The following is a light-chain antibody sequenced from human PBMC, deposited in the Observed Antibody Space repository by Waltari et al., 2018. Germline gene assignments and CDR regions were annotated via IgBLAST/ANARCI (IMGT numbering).Light chain of an antibody. Sequence: QSALTQPASVSGSPGQSITIPCPGTSRDVGGYNTAPWSQHHPGKAPKLMIYDVNNRPSGVSNRFSGSKSGNTASLTISGLQAEDEADYFCSSYTSSSTLVFGGGTKLTVL. J-gene: IGLJ2*01. CDR2: DVN. CDR3: SSYTSSSTLV. V-gene: IGLV2-14*03. CDR1: SRDVGGYNT.